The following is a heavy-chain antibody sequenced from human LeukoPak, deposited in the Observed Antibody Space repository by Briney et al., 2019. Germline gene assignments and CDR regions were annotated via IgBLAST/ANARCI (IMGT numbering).Heavy chain of an antibody. CDR2: TRYDGTNK. D-gene: IGHD3-9*01. CDR1: GFTFSRYG. Sequence: GGSLRLSCGVSGFTFSRYGMHRVRQAPGKGLEWVAFTRYDGTNKYYADSVKGRFTISRDNSKNTLYLQMNSLRAEDTAVYYCAKGRRYNILTGHFVSEVHPWGQGTLVTVSS. V-gene: IGHV3-30*02. CDR3: AKGRRYNILTGHFVSEVHP. J-gene: IGHJ5*02.